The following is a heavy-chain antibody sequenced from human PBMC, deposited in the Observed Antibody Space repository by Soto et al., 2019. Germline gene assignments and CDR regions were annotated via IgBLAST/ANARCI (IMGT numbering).Heavy chain of an antibody. Sequence: QVQLQQWGAGLLKPSETLSLTCAVYGGSFSGYYWSWIRQPPGKGLEWIGEINHSGSTNYNPSLNSRVTISVDTSKNQFSLKLSSVTAADTAVYYCARGVLWFGEFPFDYWGQGTLVTVSS. CDR2: INHSGST. V-gene: IGHV4-34*01. CDR1: GGSFSGYY. CDR3: ARGVLWFGEFPFDY. D-gene: IGHD3-10*01. J-gene: IGHJ4*02.